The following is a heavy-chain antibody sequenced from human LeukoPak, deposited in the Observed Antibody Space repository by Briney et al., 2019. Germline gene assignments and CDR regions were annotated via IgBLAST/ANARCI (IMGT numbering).Heavy chain of an antibody. CDR3: ARDGEHDAFDI. Sequence: PGGSLRLSCAASGFTFSTYWMNWVRQAPGKGLEWVANIKQDGGETHYVDSVKGRFTISRDNAENSLYLQMNSLRAEDTAVYYCARDGEHDAFDIWGQGTMVTVSS. CDR2: IKQDGGET. J-gene: IGHJ3*02. V-gene: IGHV3-7*01. D-gene: IGHD1/OR15-1a*01. CDR1: GFTFSTYW.